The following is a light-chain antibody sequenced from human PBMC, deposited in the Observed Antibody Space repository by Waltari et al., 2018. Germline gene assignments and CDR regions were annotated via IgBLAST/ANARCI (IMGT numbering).Light chain of an antibody. CDR2: VNRDGSN. Sequence: QLVLTQSPSDSASLGASVKLTCTLSSGHSSTVIAWLQEQPGKGPRYLMKVNRDGSNSKGDEIPDRFSGSSSGAGRYLTISRLQSEDEADYYCQTGGHGTWVFGGGTKLTVL. V-gene: IGLV4-69*01. CDR1: SGHSSTV. CDR3: QTGGHGTWV. J-gene: IGLJ3*02.